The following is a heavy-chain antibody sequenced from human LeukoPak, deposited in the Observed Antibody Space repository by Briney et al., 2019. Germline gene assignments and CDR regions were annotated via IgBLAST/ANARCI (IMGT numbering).Heavy chain of an antibody. J-gene: IGHJ4*02. Sequence: SGPTLVNPTQTLTLTCTFSGFSLSSSGVGVGWIRQPPGKALEWLAFTYWDDDERYSPSLESRLTITKDTSRNQVVLTMTNMDPVDTATYYCAHRGAYYDGSGYYGGAFDYWGQGILVTVSS. D-gene: IGHD3-22*01. CDR3: AHRGAYYDGSGYYGGAFDY. V-gene: IGHV2-5*02. CDR2: TYWDDDE. CDR1: GFSLSSSGVG.